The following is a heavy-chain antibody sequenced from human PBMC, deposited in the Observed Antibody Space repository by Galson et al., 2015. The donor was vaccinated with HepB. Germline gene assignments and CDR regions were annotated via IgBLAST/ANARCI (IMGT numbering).Heavy chain of an antibody. D-gene: IGHD6-19*01. CDR3: ARRSGDNETYPFDY. V-gene: IGHV3-23*01. CDR1: GFTFSNHA. CDR2: ISRSGDNT. Sequence: SLRLSCAASGFTFSNHAMRWVRQAPETGLEWVSSISRSGDNTYYADSVKGRFTISRDNSRNTVYLQMDSLTVEDTALYYCARRSGDNETYPFDYWGQGTLVTVSS. J-gene: IGHJ4*02.